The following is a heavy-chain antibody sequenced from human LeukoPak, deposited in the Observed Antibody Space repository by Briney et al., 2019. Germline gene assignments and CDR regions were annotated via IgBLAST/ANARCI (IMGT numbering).Heavy chain of an antibody. CDR2: FDPEDGET. D-gene: IGHD6-19*01. CDR1: GYTLTELS. CDR3: ARLIPMYSSGWAPINDY. J-gene: IGHJ4*02. Sequence: GASVKVSCKVSGYTLTELSMHWVRQAPGKGLEWMGGFDPEDGETIYAQKFQGRVTMTEDTSTDTAYMELSSLRSDDTAVYYCARLIPMYSSGWAPINDYWGQGTLVTVSS. V-gene: IGHV1-24*01.